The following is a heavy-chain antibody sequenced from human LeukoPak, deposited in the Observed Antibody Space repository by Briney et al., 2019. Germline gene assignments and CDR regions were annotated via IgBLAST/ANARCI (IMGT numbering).Heavy chain of an antibody. CDR1: GFTFSSYA. CDR2: ISYDGSNK. CDR3: ARDGYLGVSPDYYDSSGPPFDY. J-gene: IGHJ4*02. Sequence: PGGSLSLSCAASGFTFSSYAMHWVRQAPGKGLEWVAVISYDGSNKYYADSVKGRFTISRDNSKNTLYLQMNSLRAEDTAVYYCARDGYLGVSPDYYDSSGPPFDYWGQGTLVIVSS. D-gene: IGHD3-22*01. V-gene: IGHV3-30-3*01.